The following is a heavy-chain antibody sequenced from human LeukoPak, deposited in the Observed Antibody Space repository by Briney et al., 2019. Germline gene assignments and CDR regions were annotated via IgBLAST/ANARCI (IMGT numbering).Heavy chain of an antibody. V-gene: IGHV1-46*01. Sequence: RASVKVSCKASGYTFTSYYMNWVRQAPGQGLEWMGIINPSGGSTTYAQKFQGRVTMTRDMSTSTVYMELNSLRAEDTAVYYCAKDRRYYDILTGYLEEYYFDYWGQGTLVTVSS. CDR1: GYTFTSYY. D-gene: IGHD3-9*01. CDR2: INPSGGST. J-gene: IGHJ4*02. CDR3: AKDRRYYDILTGYLEEYYFDY.